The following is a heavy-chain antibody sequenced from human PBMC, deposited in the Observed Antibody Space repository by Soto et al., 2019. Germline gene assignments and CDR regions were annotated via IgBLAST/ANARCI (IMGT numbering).Heavy chain of an antibody. V-gene: IGHV4-59*01. CDR3: ARAKSNYQTFDH. CDR2: IYYSGST. J-gene: IGHJ4*02. CDR1: GDSMSSYY. Sequence: SETLSLTCTVSGDSMSSYYWSWIRQPPGKGLEWIVYIYYSGSTTYNPSLRSRVTMSVXXXXXXVXLXLXSXTAAXTAVYYCARAKSNYQTFDHWGQGSQVTVSS. D-gene: IGHD4-4*01.